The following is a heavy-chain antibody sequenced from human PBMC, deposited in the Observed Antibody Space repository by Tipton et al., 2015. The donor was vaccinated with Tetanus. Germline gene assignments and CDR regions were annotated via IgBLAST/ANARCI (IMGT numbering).Heavy chain of an antibody. J-gene: IGHJ6*02. D-gene: IGHD2-21*01. V-gene: IGHV4-59*01. CDR2: IYQNGDA. Sequence: TLSLTCTASGGSISSFYWYWIRQPPGKGLEWIAYIYQNGDANYNPSLQSRVTISVDTSKNQFSLQLAFVTAAGTAIYYCARERIEAFYYHGLDVWGPGTTVTVSS. CDR1: GGSISSFY. CDR3: ARERIEAFYYHGLDV.